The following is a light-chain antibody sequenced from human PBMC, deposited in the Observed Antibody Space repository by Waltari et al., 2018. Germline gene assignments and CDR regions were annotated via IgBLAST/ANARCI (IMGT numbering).Light chain of an antibody. J-gene: IGLJ1*01. Sequence: QSVLTQPPSASGTPGQRVTISCSGRSSNIGSNTSSWYQQLPDTAPKLLIYINTQRPSGVPDRFSGSKSGTSASLAISGLQSEDEADYYCAAWDDSRGYVFGTGTKVTVL. CDR2: INT. CDR1: SSNIGSNT. V-gene: IGLV1-44*01. CDR3: AAWDDSRGYV.